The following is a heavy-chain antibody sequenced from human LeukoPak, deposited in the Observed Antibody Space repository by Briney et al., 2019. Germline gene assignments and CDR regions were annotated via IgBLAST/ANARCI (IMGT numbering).Heavy chain of an antibody. D-gene: IGHD3-22*01. J-gene: IGHJ4*02. V-gene: IGHV4-30-2*01. Sequence: PSETLSLTCAVSGGSISSGGYSWSWIRQPPGKGLEWIGYIYHSGSTHYNPSLKSRVTISVDRSKNQFSLKLSSVTAADTAVYYCASGRVYYYDSSGYPSYYFDYWGQGTLVTVSS. CDR2: IYHSGST. CDR1: GGSISSGGYS. CDR3: ASGRVYYYDSSGYPSYYFDY.